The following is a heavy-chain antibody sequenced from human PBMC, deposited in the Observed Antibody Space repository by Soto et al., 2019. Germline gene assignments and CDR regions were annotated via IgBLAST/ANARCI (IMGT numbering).Heavy chain of an antibody. CDR3: VRDYFGLGPY. J-gene: IGHJ4*01. V-gene: IGHV3-7*04. D-gene: IGHD3-10*01. CDR2: INEDGTTT. CDR1: GFSLSGYW. Sequence: GGSLRLSCVVSGFSLSGYWMSWVRQAPGKGLEWVANINEDGTTTYYVDSVKGRFTISRDNAKNSLYLQMNSLRVEDTAVYYCVRDYFGLGPYWGQGTLVTVSS.